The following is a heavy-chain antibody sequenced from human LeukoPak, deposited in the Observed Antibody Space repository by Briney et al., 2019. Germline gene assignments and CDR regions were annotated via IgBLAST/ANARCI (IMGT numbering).Heavy chain of an antibody. CDR3: ARLNIHNWFDP. D-gene: IGHD2/OR15-2a*01. J-gene: IGHJ5*02. Sequence: PSETLSLTCTVSGASLSSKYWSWIRQPAGKGLEWIGRIYTSGSTDYNPSLESRVTMSVDTSKNQFSLKLSSVTAADTAVYYCARLNIHNWFDPWGQGTLVTVSS. CDR1: GASLSSKY. V-gene: IGHV4-4*07. CDR2: IYTSGST.